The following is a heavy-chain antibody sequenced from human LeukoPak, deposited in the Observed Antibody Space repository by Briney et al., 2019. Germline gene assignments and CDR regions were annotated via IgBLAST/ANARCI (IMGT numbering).Heavy chain of an antibody. Sequence: GASVKVSCKASGYTFTSYGISWVRQAPGQGLEWMGWISAYNGNTNYAQKLQGRVTITTDTSTSTAYMELRSLRSDDAAVYYCARDPTPSTVTTKGLHFDYWGQGTLVTVSS. D-gene: IGHD4-17*01. CDR3: ARDPTPSTVTTKGLHFDY. J-gene: IGHJ4*02. V-gene: IGHV1-18*01. CDR1: GYTFTSYG. CDR2: ISAYNGNT.